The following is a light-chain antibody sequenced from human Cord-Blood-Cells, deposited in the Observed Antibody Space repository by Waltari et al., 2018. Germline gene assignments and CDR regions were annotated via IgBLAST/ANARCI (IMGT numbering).Light chain of an antibody. CDR1: SGYSNYK. V-gene: IGLV9-49*01. J-gene: IGLJ3*02. CDR2: VGTGGIVG. Sequence: QPVLTQPPSASASLGASVTLTCTLSSGYSNYKLDWYQQRPGKCPRFVMRVGTGGIVGSKGDGIPDRFSVLGSGLNRYLTIKNIQEEDESDYHCGADHGSGSNFVVFGGGTKLTVL. CDR3: GADHGSGSNFVV.